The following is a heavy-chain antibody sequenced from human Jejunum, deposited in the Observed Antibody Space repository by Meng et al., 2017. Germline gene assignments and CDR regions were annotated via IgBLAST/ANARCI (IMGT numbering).Heavy chain of an antibody. Sequence: GGSLRPSCTASGFTFSSYWISWVRQAPGKGLEWVAKIKEDGSEKYYVDSVKGRFTISRDNAKNSLYLQMDSLRVEGTALYFCARGGYQFKYWGQGTLVTVSS. CDR2: IKEDGSEK. D-gene: IGHD3-22*01. J-gene: IGHJ4*02. CDR3: ARGGYQFKY. V-gene: IGHV3-7*01. CDR1: GFTFSSYW.